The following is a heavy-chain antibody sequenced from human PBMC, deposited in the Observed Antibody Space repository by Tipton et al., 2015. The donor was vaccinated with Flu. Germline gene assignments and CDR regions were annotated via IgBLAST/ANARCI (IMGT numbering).Heavy chain of an antibody. Sequence: LRLSCTVSGESISDYYWSWIRQPPGKGLEWIGYVFYTGSTDYNPSLKSRVTISVDTSKNQFSLELISVTAADTAVYYCARIQGGYYGSESYDTWGQGMLVTVSS. CDR3: ARIQGGYYGSESYDT. J-gene: IGHJ5*02. D-gene: IGHD3-10*01. CDR2: VFYTGST. CDR1: GESISDYY. V-gene: IGHV4-59*01.